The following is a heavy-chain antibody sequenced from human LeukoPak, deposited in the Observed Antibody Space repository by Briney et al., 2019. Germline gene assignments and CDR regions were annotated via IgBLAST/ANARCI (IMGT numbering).Heavy chain of an antibody. V-gene: IGHV3-33*01. Sequence: PGRSLRLSRAASRFTFSNHGMHWVRQAPGKGLEWVAVIWYDGSNKYYADSVKGRFTISRDNSKNTLYLQMNSLRAEDTAVYYCVRDRGGLRYFDYWGQGTLVTVSS. J-gene: IGHJ4*02. D-gene: IGHD5-12*01. CDR1: RFTFSNHG. CDR2: IWYDGSNK. CDR3: VRDRGGLRYFDY.